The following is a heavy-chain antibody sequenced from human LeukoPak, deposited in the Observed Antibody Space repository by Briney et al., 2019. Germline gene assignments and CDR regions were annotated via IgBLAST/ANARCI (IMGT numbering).Heavy chain of an antibody. Sequence: SETLSLTCTVSGGSISSYYWSWIRQPPGKGLEWIGYIYYSGSTNYNPSLKSRVTLSVDTSKNQFSLNLYSVTVADTAVYYCAREVTGVPAATGVDSWGQGTLVTVSS. D-gene: IGHD2-2*01. J-gene: IGHJ4*02. V-gene: IGHV4-59*12. CDR1: GGSISSYY. CDR2: IYYSGST. CDR3: AREVTGVPAATGVDS.